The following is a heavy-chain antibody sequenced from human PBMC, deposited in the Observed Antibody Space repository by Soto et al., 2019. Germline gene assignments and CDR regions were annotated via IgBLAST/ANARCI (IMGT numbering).Heavy chain of an antibody. D-gene: IGHD2-15*01. J-gene: IGHJ5*02. CDR2: MSSGGGTI. V-gene: IGHV3-48*03. CDR3: TTDLWRIAVVVGSTGYFNP. Sequence: PGGSLRLSCAASGFAFSSYEMDWVRQAPGKGLEWIAYMSSGGGTIYYADSVKGRFTISRDNARDSLYLEMNSLKTEDTAVYYCTTDLWRIAVVVGSTGYFNPWGQGTPVTVSS. CDR1: GFAFSSYE.